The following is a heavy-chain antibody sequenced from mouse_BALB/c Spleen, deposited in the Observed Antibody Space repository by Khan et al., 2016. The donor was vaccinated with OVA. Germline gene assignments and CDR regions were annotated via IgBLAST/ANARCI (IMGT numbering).Heavy chain of an antibody. CDR2: INTYTGEP. D-gene: IGHD2-10*01. CDR3: ARPPYFSCSLDY. CDR1: GYTFTSYG. Sequence: QIQLVQSGPELKKPGETVKISCKASGYTFTSYGMNWVKQSPGKALKWMGWINTYTGEPTYADDFKGRFAFSLETSASTAYLQMNNLKNEDTATDFCARPPYFSCSLDYWGQGTSVTVSS. V-gene: IGHV9-3-1*01. J-gene: IGHJ4*01.